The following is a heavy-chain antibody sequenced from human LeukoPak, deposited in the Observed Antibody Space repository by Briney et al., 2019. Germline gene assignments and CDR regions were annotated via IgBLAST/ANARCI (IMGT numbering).Heavy chain of an antibody. V-gene: IGHV5-51*01. CDR3: SRRWFCGYYYYYYMDV. D-gene: IGHD2-15*01. Sequence: GESLKISCKGSGYSFTTYWIGWVRQMPGKGLEWMGIIYPGDSDTRYSPSFEGQVTISADRSISTAYLQWSSLKASDTAMYYYSRRWFCGYYYYYYMDVWGKGTTVTVSS. J-gene: IGHJ6*03. CDR1: GYSFTTYW. CDR2: IYPGDSDT.